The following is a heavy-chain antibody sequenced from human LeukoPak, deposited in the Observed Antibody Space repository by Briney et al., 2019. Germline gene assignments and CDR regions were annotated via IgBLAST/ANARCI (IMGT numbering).Heavy chain of an antibody. Sequence: SETLSLTCAVSGVPLSTYYWSWIRQPAGKGLEWIGRIYTSGNTNSNPSLKSRVTMSVDTSNNLFSLKLTSVTAADTAVYYCARVMGHCSGGNCYSHFDPWGQGTLVTVSS. CDR1: GVPLSTYY. CDR2: IYTSGNT. V-gene: IGHV4-4*07. D-gene: IGHD2-15*01. CDR3: ARVMGHCSGGNCYSHFDP. J-gene: IGHJ5*02.